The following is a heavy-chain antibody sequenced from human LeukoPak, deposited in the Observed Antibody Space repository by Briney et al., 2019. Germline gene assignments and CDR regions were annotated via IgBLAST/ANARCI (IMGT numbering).Heavy chain of an antibody. V-gene: IGHV4-59*11. J-gene: IGHJ6*03. Sequence: SETLSLTCTVSGGSISSHYWSWIRQPPGKGLEWIGYIYYSGSTNYNPSLKSRVTISVDTSKNQFSLKLSSVTAADTAVYYCARDVVRGVITSYYYMDVWGKGTTVTVSS. D-gene: IGHD3-10*01. CDR1: GGSISSHY. CDR2: IYYSGST. CDR3: ARDVVRGVITSYYYMDV.